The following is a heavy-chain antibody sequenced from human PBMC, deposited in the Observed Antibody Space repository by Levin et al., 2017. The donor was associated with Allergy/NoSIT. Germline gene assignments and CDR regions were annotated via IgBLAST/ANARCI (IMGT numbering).Heavy chain of an antibody. CDR3: ASCAIYHYNRCAFVLFYYAVDV. Sequence: GGSLRLSCAASGILFSSYDMNWVRQAPGKGLEWVSSISAGGNYIYYADSVKGRFTISRDNAKNSLFLQMNSLRAEDTAVYYCASCAIYHYNRCAFVLFYYAVDVWGQATTVSVSS. D-gene: IGHD3-9*01. V-gene: IGHV3-21*04. CDR1: GILFSSYD. J-gene: IGHJ6*02. CDR2: ISAGGNYI.